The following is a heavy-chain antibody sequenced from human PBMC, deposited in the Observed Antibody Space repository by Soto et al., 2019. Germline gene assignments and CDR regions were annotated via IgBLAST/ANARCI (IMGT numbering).Heavy chain of an antibody. J-gene: IGHJ4*02. CDR2: IYYSGST. D-gene: IGHD3-16*01. Sequence: QVQLQESGPGLVKPSQTLSLTCTVSGGSISSGGYYWSWIRQHPGKGLEWIGYIYYSGSTYYNPSLQSRVTISVDTSKNQFSLKLSSVTAADTAVYYCARYTVVRRGSLYYFDYWGQGTLVTVSS. CDR1: GGSISSGGYY. V-gene: IGHV4-31*03. CDR3: ARYTVVRRGSLYYFDY.